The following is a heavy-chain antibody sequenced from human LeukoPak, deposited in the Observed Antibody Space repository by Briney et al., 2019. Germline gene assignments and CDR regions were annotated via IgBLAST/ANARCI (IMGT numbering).Heavy chain of an antibody. V-gene: IGHV3-21*01. J-gene: IGHJ4*02. CDR1: GFTFSSYS. CDR3: ARTHNYGYGGFAY. Sequence: GGSLRLSCAASGFTFSSYSMNWVRQAPGKGLEWVSSISSSSTYIYYADSVRGRFTVSRDNAKNSLYLQMNSLRAEDTALYYCARTHNYGYGGFAYWGQGTLVTVSS. CDR2: ISSSSTYI. D-gene: IGHD5-18*01.